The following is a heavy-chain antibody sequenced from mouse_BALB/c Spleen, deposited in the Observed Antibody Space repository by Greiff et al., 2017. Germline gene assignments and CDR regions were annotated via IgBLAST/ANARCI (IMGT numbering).Heavy chain of an antibody. D-gene: IGHD2-10*02. CDR1: GYTFTDYA. CDR3: ARGYGKRFAY. V-gene: IGHV1S137*01. J-gene: IGHJ3*01. CDR2: ISTYYGDA. Sequence: QVQLKQSGAELVRPGVSVKISCKGSGYTFTDYAMHWVKQSHAKSLEWIGVISTYYGDASYNQKFKGKATMTVDKSSSTAYMELARLTSEDSAIYYCARGYGKRFAYWGQGTLVTVSA.